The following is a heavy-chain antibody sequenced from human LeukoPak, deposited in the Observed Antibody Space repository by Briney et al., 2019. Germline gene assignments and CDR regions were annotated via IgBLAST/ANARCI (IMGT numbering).Heavy chain of an antibody. CDR1: GFTFSSYI. Sequence: GGSLRLSCAASGFTFSSYIMNWVRQAPGAGLEWVSSISSSSSYIYYADSVKSRFTISRDNAKNSLYLQMNSLRAEDTAVYYCAREPGGHYYGSGSYYPSASHWGQGTLVTVSS. D-gene: IGHD3-10*01. V-gene: IGHV3-21*01. CDR2: ISSSSSYI. CDR3: AREPGGHYYGSGSYYPSASH. J-gene: IGHJ4*01.